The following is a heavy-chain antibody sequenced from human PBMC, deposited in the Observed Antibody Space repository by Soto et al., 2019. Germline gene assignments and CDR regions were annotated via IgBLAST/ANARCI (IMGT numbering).Heavy chain of an antibody. V-gene: IGHV1-18*01. CDR1: GYTFSDYG. CDR2: ISSKNGNT. J-gene: IGHJ4*02. CDR3: AREPPETPPDY. Sequence: QVQLVQSGADVKKPGASVKVSCKASGYTFSDYGVSWVRQAPGQGLEWMGWISSKNGNTNFAQKCRGRVTMTTDPSTSTVYMELRSLRPDDTAVYYCAREPPETPPDYWGQGPLVTVSS.